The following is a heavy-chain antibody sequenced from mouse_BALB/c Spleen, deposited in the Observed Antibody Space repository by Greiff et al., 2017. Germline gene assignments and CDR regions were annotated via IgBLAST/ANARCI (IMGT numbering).Heavy chain of an antibody. V-gene: IGHV2-9*02. CDR1: GFSLTSYG. J-gene: IGHJ2*01. Sequence: VKLVESGPGLVAPSQSLSITCTVSGFSLTSYGVHWVRQPPGKGLEWLGVIWAGGSPNYNSALMSRLSIRKDNSKSQVFLKMNSLQTDDTAMYYCARVRGYEYYFDYWGQGTTLTVSS. D-gene: IGHD2-14*01. CDR2: IWAGGSP. CDR3: ARVRGYEYYFDY.